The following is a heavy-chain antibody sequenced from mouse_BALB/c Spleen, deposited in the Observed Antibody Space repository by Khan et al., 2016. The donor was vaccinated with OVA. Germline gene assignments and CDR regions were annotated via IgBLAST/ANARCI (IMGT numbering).Heavy chain of an antibody. V-gene: IGHV9-3-1*01. D-gene: IGHD2-3*01. CDR1: GYTFTNYG. CDR3: ARSNGYYWFAY. J-gene: IGHJ3*01. Sequence: QIQLVQSGPELKKPGETVKISCRASGYTFTNYGMNWVKQAPGQGLKWMGWINTYIGEPTYADDFKGRFAFSFETSASTAYLQSNNLKTEDTATYVGARSNGYYWFAYWGQGTLVTVSA. CDR2: INTYIGEP.